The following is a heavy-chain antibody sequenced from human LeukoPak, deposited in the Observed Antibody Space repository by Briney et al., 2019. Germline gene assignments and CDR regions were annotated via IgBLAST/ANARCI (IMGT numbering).Heavy chain of an antibody. D-gene: IGHD3-22*01. V-gene: IGHV4-39*01. CDR3: ARRASGTMIVGRKYAFDI. CDR2: IHYSGST. Sequence: SETLSLTCTVSGGSISSSSYYWGWIRQPPGKGLEWIGSIHYSGSTYYNPSLKSRVTISVDTSKNQFSLKLSSVTAADTAVYYCARRASGTMIVGRKYAFDIWGQGTMVTVSS. CDR1: GGSISSSSYY. J-gene: IGHJ3*02.